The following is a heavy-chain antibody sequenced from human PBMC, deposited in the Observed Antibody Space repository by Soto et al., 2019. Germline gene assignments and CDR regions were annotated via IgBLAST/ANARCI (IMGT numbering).Heavy chain of an antibody. J-gene: IGHJ6*02. CDR1: GFTFSSYS. V-gene: IGHV3-21*01. Sequence: GGSLRLSCAASGFTFSSYSMNWVRQAPGKGLEWVSSISSSSSYIYYADSVKGRFTISRDNAKNSLYLQMNSLRAEDTAVYYCARDLRVSGYYYYGMDVWGQGTTVTAP. D-gene: IGHD3-10*01. CDR3: ARDLRVSGYYYYGMDV. CDR2: ISSSSSYI.